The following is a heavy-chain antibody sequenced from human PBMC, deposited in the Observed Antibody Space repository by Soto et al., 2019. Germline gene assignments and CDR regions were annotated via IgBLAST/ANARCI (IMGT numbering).Heavy chain of an antibody. V-gene: IGHV5-51*01. CDR3: ARNIPFFRLGERWRLDAVDC. D-gene: IGHD3-16*01. CDR1: GYSFTSYW. CDR2: IYPGDSDT. Sequence: SLKLSCKGSGYSFTSYWIGWVRQMPGKGLEWMGIIYPGDSDTRYSPSFQGQVTISADKSISTAYLQWSSLKASDTAMYYCARNIPFFRLGERWRLDAVDCWGQVTM. J-gene: IGHJ3*01.